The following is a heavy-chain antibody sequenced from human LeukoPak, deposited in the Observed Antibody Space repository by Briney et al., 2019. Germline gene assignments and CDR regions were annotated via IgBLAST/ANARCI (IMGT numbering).Heavy chain of an antibody. CDR2: IIPIFGTA. D-gene: IGHD3-3*01. CDR3: ARALPNDFWSGYYDY. Sequence: GASVKVSCKASGGTFSSYATSWVRQAPGQGLEWMGGIIPIFGTANYAQKFQGRVTITADESTSTAYMELSSLRSEDTAVYYCARALPNDFWSGYYDYWGQGTLVTVSS. CDR1: GGTFSSYA. J-gene: IGHJ4*02. V-gene: IGHV1-69*13.